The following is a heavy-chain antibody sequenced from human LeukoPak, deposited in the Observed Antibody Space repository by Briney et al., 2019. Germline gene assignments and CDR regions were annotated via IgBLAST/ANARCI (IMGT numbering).Heavy chain of an antibody. J-gene: IGHJ6*02. V-gene: IGHV3-74*01. Sequence: GGSLRLSCAASGFTLYTFGSYWMHWVRQAPGKGLVWVSVIHNDGSGTNYADSLKGRTTISRDNAKNTLYLQMTSLGAEDTGVYYCVRGGFGHAMDVWGQGTTVTVSS. CDR1: GFTLYTFGSYW. D-gene: IGHD3-10*01. CDR2: IHNDGSGT. CDR3: VRGGFGHAMDV.